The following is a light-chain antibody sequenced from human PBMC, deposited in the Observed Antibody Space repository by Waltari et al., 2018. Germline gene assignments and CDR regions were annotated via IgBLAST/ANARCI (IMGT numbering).Light chain of an antibody. J-gene: IGLJ3*02. CDR2: GKE. CDR1: TLRTSY. V-gene: IGLV3-19*01. Sequence: SSELTQGPDVSVALGQTAKITCPGDTLRTSYASWYQVKTGQAPVLVLFGKEKRPSGIPDRISGYSSGTTSSLTITGAQAEDEADYYCHSRKGSDNQVVFGGGTKLTVL. CDR3: HSRKGSDNQVV.